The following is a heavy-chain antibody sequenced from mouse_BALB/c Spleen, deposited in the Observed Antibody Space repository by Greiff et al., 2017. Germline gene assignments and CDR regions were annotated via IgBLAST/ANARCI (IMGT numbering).Heavy chain of an antibody. D-gene: IGHD2-2*01. J-gene: IGHJ4*01. Sequence: QVQLQQSGPELVRPGASVKMSCKASGYTFTSYWMHWVKQRPGQGLEWIGMIDPSNSETRLNQKFKDKATLNVDKSSNTAYMQLSSLTSEDSAVYYWAKGDYGYLYYAMDYGGKGTSVTVAS. CDR2: IDPSNSET. CDR3: AKGDYGYLYYAMDY. V-gene: IGHV1-74*01. CDR1: GYTFTSYW.